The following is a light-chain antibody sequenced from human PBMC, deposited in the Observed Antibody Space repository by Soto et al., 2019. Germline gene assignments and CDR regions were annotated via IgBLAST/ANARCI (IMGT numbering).Light chain of an antibody. CDR3: MQGTHWPWT. CDR2: KVS. J-gene: IGKJ1*01. CDR1: QSLVYTDGNTY. Sequence: EVVVTQSPLSLPVTLGQPASISCRSTQSLVYTDGNTYLAWFHQRPGQSPRRLIYKVSNRDSGVPDRFSGSGSGSDFTLKISRVEAEDGGIYYCMQGTHWPWTFGLGTRVEI. V-gene: IGKV2-30*01.